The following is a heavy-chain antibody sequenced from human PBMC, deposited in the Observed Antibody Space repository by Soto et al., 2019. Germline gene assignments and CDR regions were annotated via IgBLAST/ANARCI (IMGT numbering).Heavy chain of an antibody. J-gene: IGHJ3*02. CDR1: GYTLTGYY. CDR3: AIEAGSYAFDI. Sequence: ASVKVSCKASGYTLTGYYMHWGRQAPGQGLEWMGWINPNSGATNYAQKMQGWVTMTRDTSISTAYMKLSSLRPDDTAVYSCAIEAGSYAFDIWGQGTMVTVSS. D-gene: IGHD6-25*01. V-gene: IGHV1-2*04. CDR2: INPNSGAT.